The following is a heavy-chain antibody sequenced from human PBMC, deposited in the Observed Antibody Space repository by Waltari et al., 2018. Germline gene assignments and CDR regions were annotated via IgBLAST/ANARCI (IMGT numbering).Heavy chain of an antibody. V-gene: IGHV3-15*05. Sequence: WVRQAPGKGLECVGRIKSNSDGGTVEYAAPVKGRFTILRDDLKNTLYLEMNSLKTEDTAMYYCTTSPDFWSGYYPFDYWGQGTLVTVSS. D-gene: IGHD3-3*01. CDR2: IKSNSDGGTV. CDR3: TTSPDFWSGYYPFDY. J-gene: IGHJ4*02.